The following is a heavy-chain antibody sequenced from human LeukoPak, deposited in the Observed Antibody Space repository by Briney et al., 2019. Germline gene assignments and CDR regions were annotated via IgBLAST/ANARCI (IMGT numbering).Heavy chain of an antibody. Sequence: GESLKISCKASGYSFTKYWIGWVRQMLGKGLEWMGIIYPPDSHTKYSPSCEGQVTISVDRSTSTAYLQWSSLKASDSAMYYCARLGYSYGQGDYWGQGTLVTVSS. J-gene: IGHJ4*02. V-gene: IGHV5-51*01. CDR1: GYSFTKYW. D-gene: IGHD5-18*01. CDR3: ARLGYSYGQGDY. CDR2: IYPPDSHT.